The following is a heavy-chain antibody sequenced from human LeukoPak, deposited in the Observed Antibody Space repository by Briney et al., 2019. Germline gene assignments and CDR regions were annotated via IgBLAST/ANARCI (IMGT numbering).Heavy chain of an antibody. V-gene: IGHV4-59*01. CDR3: ARYTAMVAFHAHGFDI. Sequence: TSETLSLTCTVSGGSISNYWSWIRQPPGKGLEWIGYIYYSGSTNYNPSLKSRVTMSIDTSKNQFSLKLRSVTTADTAVYYCARYTAMVAFHAHGFDIWGKGTMVTVS. CDR1: GGSISNY. CDR2: IYYSGST. J-gene: IGHJ3*02. D-gene: IGHD5-18*01.